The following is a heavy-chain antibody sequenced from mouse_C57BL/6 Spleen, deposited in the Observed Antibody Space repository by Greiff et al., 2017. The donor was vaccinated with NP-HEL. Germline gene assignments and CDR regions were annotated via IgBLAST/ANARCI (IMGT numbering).Heavy chain of an antibody. Sequence: VQLQQSGAELVKPGASVKISCKASGYAFSSYWMNWVKQRPGKGLEWIGQIYPGDGDTNYNGKFKGKATLTADKSSSTAYMQLSSLTSEDSAVYFCARGGYDGDWYFDVWGTGTTVTVSS. J-gene: IGHJ1*03. CDR2: IYPGDGDT. CDR1: GYAFSSYW. CDR3: ARGGYDGDWYFDV. D-gene: IGHD2-2*01. V-gene: IGHV1-80*01.